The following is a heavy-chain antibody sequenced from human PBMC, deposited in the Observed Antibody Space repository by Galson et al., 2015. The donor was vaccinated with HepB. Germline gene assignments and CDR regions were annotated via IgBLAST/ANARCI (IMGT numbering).Heavy chain of an antibody. CDR1: GFSLSTSGVG. D-gene: IGHD6-13*01. CDR2: IYWDDDK. V-gene: IGHV2-5*02. CDR3: AGSIAAAGNPYYYYGMDV. Sequence: PALVKPTQTLTLTCTFSGFSLSTSGVGVGWIRQPPGKALEWLALIYWDDDKRYSPSLKSRLTITKDTSKNQVVLTMTNMDPVDTATYYCAGSIAAAGNPYYYYGMDVWGQGTTVTVSS. J-gene: IGHJ6*02.